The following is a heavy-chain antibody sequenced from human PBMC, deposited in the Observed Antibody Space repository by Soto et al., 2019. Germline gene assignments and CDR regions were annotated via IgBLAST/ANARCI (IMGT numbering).Heavy chain of an antibody. CDR3: AKALYSSSSGGFDY. D-gene: IGHD6-6*01. V-gene: IGHV3-23*01. CDR1: RFTFSSYG. Sequence: GGSLRLSCVASRFTFSSYGMNWVRQAPGKGLEWVSAISGSGGSTYYADSVKGRFTISRDNSKSTLYLQMNSLRAEDTAVYYCAKALYSSSSGGFDYWGQGTLDTVSS. J-gene: IGHJ4*02. CDR2: ISGSGGST.